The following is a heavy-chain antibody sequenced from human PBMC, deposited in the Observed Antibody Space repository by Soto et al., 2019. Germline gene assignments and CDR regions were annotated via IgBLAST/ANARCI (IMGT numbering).Heavy chain of an antibody. Sequence: PGGSLRLSCAASGFTFSSYAMSWVRQAPGKGLGWVSAISGSGGSTYYADSVKGRFTISRDNSKNTLYLQMNSLRAEDTAVYYCAKGVSRSGYYSFLDYWGQGTLVTVSS. V-gene: IGHV3-23*01. CDR3: AKGVSRSGYYSFLDY. CDR2: ISGSGGST. D-gene: IGHD3-22*01. J-gene: IGHJ4*02. CDR1: GFTFSSYA.